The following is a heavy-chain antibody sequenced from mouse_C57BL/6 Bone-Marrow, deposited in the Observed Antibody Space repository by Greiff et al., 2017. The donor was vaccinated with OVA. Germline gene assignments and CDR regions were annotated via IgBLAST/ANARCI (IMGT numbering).Heavy chain of an antibody. CDR1: GYAFTNYL. Sequence: QVQLQQSGAELVRPGTSVKVSCKASGYAFTNYLIEWVKQRPGQGLEWIGVINPGSGGTNYNEKFKGKATLTADKSSSTAYMQLSSLTSEDSAVYFCARDGKEARDYWGQGTSVTVSS. D-gene: IGHD2-1*01. V-gene: IGHV1-54*01. CDR3: ARDGKEARDY. J-gene: IGHJ4*01. CDR2: INPGSGGT.